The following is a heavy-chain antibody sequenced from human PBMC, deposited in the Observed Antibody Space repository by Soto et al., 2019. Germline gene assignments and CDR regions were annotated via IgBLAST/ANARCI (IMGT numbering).Heavy chain of an antibody. D-gene: IGHD4-17*01. CDR1: GGSISSGGYS. V-gene: IGHV4-30-2*01. J-gene: IGHJ5*02. Sequence: SETLSLTCAVSGGSISSGGYSWSWIRQPPGKGLEWIGYIYHSGSTYYNPSLKSRVTISVDRSKNQFSLKLSSVTAADTAVYYCARAGYGGTAHSIWFDPWGQGTLVTAPQ. CDR3: ARAGYGGTAHSIWFDP. CDR2: IYHSGST.